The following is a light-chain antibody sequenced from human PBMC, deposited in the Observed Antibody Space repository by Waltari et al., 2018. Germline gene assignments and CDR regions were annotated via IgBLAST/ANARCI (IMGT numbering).Light chain of an antibody. CDR3: SSYTSSSTVV. V-gene: IGLV2-14*01. CDR1: SSDVGGDNY. J-gene: IGLJ2*01. Sequence: QSAPSQPASVSGSPGQSITISCPGSSSDVGGDNYVSWYQQHPGKPPNLLIYEVSNRPSGVSNRFSGSKSGNTASLTISGLQAEDEADYYCSSYTSSSTVVFGGGTKVTVL. CDR2: EVS.